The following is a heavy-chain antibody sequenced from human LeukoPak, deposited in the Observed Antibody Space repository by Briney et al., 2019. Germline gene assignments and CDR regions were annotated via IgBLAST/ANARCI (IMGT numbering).Heavy chain of an antibody. CDR1: GGSINSGDYY. CDR2: IYYSGST. J-gene: IGHJ3*02. Sequence: SETLSLTCTVSGGSINSGDYYWVWIRQPPGKGLEWIGSIYYSGSTSYNPSLKSRVTMTVDTSKSQFSLKLSSVTAADTAVYSCVRHVARAFDIWGQGTKVTVSS. CDR3: VRHVARAFDI. V-gene: IGHV4-39*01.